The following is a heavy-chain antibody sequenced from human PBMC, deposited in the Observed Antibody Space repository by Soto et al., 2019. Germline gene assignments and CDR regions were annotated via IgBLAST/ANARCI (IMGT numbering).Heavy chain of an antibody. CDR2: IYSGGTT. J-gene: IGHJ3*02. Sequence: GGSLRLSCAASGFTVSSKYMSWVRQAPGKGLEWVSVIYSGGTTYYADSVKGRFTISRDSSKNTLYLQMNSLRPDDTAVYSCATWHLQEHAYDIWGQGTMVTVSS. CDR3: ATWHLQEHAYDI. CDR1: GFTVSSKY. V-gene: IGHV3-53*01. D-gene: IGHD1-1*01.